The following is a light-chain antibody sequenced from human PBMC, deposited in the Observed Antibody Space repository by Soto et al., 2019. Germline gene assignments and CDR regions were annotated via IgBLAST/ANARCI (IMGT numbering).Light chain of an antibody. J-gene: IGKJ1*01. CDR2: GAS. CDR1: QSVSSNY. CDR3: QQYGTSPGT. V-gene: IGKV3-20*01. Sequence: EIVLTQSPGTLSLSPGERATLSCRASQSVSSNYLAWYQQKPGQAPRLLIYGASSRATGILDRFSGSGSGTDITLTINKLELDDFAVYYCQQYGTSPGTFGQTSTKEVK.